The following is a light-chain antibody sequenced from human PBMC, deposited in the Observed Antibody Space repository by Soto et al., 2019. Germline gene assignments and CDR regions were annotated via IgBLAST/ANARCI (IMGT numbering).Light chain of an antibody. Sequence: QSVLTQPASVSGSPGQSITISCTGTSSDVGGYNYVSWYQQHPGKAPKLMIYDVSNRPSGVSNRFSGSKSGNTASLTISGLQAEDEADYYCCSYVGSSTSYVFGTGTKVTVL. V-gene: IGLV2-23*02. CDR1: SSDVGGYNY. J-gene: IGLJ1*01. CDR2: DVS. CDR3: CSYVGSSTSYV.